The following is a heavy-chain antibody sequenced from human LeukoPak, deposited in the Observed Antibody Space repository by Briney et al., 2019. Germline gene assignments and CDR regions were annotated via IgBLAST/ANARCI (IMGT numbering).Heavy chain of an antibody. V-gene: IGHV4-30-2*01. D-gene: IGHD3-16*01. J-gene: IGHJ4*02. Sequence: SETLSLTCTVSGGSISSGSYYWSRIRQPPGKGLEWIGCIYHSGSTYYNPSLKSRVTISVDRSKNQFSLKLSSVTAADTAVYYCARGYDYVRGFDYWGQGTLVTVSS. CDR1: GGSISSGSYY. CDR2: IYHSGST. CDR3: ARGYDYVRGFDY.